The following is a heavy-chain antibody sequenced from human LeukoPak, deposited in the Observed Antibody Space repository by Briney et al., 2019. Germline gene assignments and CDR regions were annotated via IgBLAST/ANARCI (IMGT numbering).Heavy chain of an antibody. CDR3: ARDDVRLGELFPLDY. CDR1: GFTFIKCA. Sequence: GGSLRLSCVASGFTFIKCAMSWVRQAPGKGLEWVAIITATGDTAYYADSVKGRFTISRDNAKNSLYLQMNSLRAEDTAVYYCARDDVRLGELFPLDYWGQGTLVTVSS. D-gene: IGHD3-16*01. CDR2: ITATGDTA. J-gene: IGHJ4*02. V-gene: IGHV3-23*01.